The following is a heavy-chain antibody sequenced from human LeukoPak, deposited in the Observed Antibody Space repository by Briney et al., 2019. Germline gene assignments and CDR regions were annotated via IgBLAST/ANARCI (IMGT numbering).Heavy chain of an antibody. CDR2: MYSSVST. CDR1: GGSISSSSYY. Sequence: SGTLSLTCAVSGGSISSSSYYWGWIRQPPGKGLEGIGRMYSSVSTYYNPSLKSRVTISVDTSNNQFSLKLSSVTAADTAVYYCARGWGSYDFWSGYYTRDYYYYMDVWGKGTTVTVSS. J-gene: IGHJ6*03. CDR3: ARGWGSYDFWSGYYTRDYYYYMDV. D-gene: IGHD3-3*01. V-gene: IGHV4-39*07.